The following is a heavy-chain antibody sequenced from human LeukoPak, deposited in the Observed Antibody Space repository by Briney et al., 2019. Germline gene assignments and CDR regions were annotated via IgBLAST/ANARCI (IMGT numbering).Heavy chain of an antibody. CDR1: GFTFSSYG. D-gene: IGHD4-17*01. CDR3: ARDLPTATTGIIYNYSGMDV. V-gene: IGHV3-66*02. J-gene: IGHJ6*02. Sequence: GGSLRPSCAASGFTFSSYGMHWVRQAPGKGLEWVSVIYRGGSTFYADSVKGRFTISRDNSKNTLSLQMNSLRVEDTGVYYCARDLPTATTGIIYNYSGMDVWGQGTTVTVSS. CDR2: IYRGGST.